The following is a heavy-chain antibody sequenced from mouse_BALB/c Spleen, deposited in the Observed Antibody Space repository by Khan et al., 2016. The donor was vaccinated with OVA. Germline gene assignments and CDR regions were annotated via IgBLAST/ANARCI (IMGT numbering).Heavy chain of an antibody. D-gene: IGHD1-2*01. CDR3: ARTARIKY. CDR2: ISYSGST. V-gene: IGHV3-2*02. CDR1: GYSITSGYG. Sequence: EVQLQESGPGLVKPSQSLSLTCTVTGYSITSGYGWNWIRQFPGNKLEWMGYISYSGSTNYNPSLKSRISITRDTSKHQFFLQLNSVTTNDTATYYCARTARIKYWGQGTTLTVSS. J-gene: IGHJ2*01.